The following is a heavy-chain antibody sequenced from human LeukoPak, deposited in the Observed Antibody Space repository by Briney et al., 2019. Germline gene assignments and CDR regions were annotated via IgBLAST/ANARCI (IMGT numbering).Heavy chain of an antibody. D-gene: IGHD4-17*01. CDR1: GFPFSTYS. V-gene: IGHV3-23*01. Sequence: GGSLRLSCPVSGFPFSTYSMSWVRRPPGKGLEWVSGVSGSGDGTYYADSVKGRFTISRDNSKNTLYLQMNSLRAEDTAVYYCAKVSGNYGDPFDYWGQGTLVTVSS. CDR3: AKVSGNYGDPFDY. J-gene: IGHJ4*02. CDR2: VSGSGDGT.